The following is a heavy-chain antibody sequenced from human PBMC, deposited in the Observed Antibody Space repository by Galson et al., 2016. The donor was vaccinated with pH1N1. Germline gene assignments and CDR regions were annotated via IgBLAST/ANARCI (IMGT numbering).Heavy chain of an antibody. V-gene: IGHV1-3*01. CDR3: ARGWGVKNPAFRPFDS. Sequence: SVKVSCKASGYSFTSSGIHWVRQAPGQRLEWMGWINAGEGNTKYSQKFQGRVTITRDTSSSTAYMELRSPRSEDPGVYYCARGWGVKNPAFRPFDSWGQGALVVVSS. CDR2: INAGEGNT. J-gene: IGHJ4*02. D-gene: IGHD3-16*01. CDR1: GYSFTSSG.